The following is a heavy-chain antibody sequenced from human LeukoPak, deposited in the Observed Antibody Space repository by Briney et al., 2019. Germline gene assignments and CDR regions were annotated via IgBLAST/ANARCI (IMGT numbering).Heavy chain of an antibody. V-gene: IGHV3-21*01. CDR2: ISSTSSYI. CDR3: AREVHCSSTSCYNGRYYHYMDV. CDR1: EFTFSSYS. Sequence: GGSLRLSCAASEFTFSSYSMNWVRQAPGKGLEWVSSISSTSSYIYYADSVKGRFTISRDNAKTSLYLQINSLRAEDTAVYYCAREVHCSSTSCYNGRYYHYMDVWGKGTTVTVSS. D-gene: IGHD2-2*02. J-gene: IGHJ6*03.